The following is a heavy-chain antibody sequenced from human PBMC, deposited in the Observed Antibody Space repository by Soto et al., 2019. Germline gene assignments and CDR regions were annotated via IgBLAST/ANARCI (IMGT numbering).Heavy chain of an antibody. J-gene: IGHJ5*02. CDR1: GYTFTSYA. Sequence: GASVKVSCKASGYTFTSYAMHWVRQAPGQRLEWMGWINAGNGYTKYSQKFQGRVTITRDTSASTAYMELSSLRSEDTAVYYCARGYCNSTSCYFEIPWGQGTLVTVSS. D-gene: IGHD2-2*01. CDR3: ARGYCNSTSCYFEIP. V-gene: IGHV1-3*01. CDR2: INAGNGYT.